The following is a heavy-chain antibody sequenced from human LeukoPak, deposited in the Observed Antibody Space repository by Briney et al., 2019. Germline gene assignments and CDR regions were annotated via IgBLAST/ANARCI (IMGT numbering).Heavy chain of an antibody. CDR1: EFSVSHNY. V-gene: IGHV3-53*01. CDR2: IHSDGNT. Sequence: PGGSLRLSCAASEFSVSHNYMSWVRQAPGKGLEWVSVIHSDGNTHYADSVKGRFTISRDNSKNTLYLQMNSLRVEDTAMYYCARETGYSTSWYAYYFNYWGQGTLVTVAS. J-gene: IGHJ4*02. CDR3: ARETGYSTSWYAYYFNY. D-gene: IGHD6-13*01.